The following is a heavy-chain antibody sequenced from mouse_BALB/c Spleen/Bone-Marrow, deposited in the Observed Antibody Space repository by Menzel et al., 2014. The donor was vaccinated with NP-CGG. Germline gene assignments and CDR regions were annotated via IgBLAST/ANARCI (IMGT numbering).Heavy chain of an antibody. J-gene: IGHJ4*01. CDR1: GYSFTGYT. D-gene: IGHD1-1*01. V-gene: IGHV1-37*01. Sequence: VQLQQSGPELVKPGASMKISCKASGYSFTGYTMNWVKQSHGKNLEWIGLINPYNDVTIYNQKFKGKATLTVDKSSSAAYMELLSLTSEDSAVYYCATLYDSYAMDYWGQGTSVTVSS. CDR3: ATLYDSYAMDY. CDR2: INPYNDVT.